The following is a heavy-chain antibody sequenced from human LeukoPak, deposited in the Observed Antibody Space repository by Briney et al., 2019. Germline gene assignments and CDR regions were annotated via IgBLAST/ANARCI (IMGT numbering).Heavy chain of an antibody. CDR1: GGSISSSSYY. V-gene: IGHV4-39*07. D-gene: IGHD1-26*01. CDR2: IYYSGST. J-gene: IGHJ4*02. CDR3: ASGRQWELHFDY. Sequence: SETLSLTCTVSGGSISSSSYYWGWIRQPPGKGLEWIGSIYYSGSTYYNPSLKSRVTISVDTSKNQFSLKLSSVTAADTAVYYCASGRQWELHFDYWGQGTLVTVSS.